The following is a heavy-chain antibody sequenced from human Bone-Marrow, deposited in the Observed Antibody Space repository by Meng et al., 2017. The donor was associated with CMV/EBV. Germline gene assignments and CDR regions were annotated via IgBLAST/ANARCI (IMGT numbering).Heavy chain of an antibody. Sequence: ASVKVSCKASGYSFSGYYIHWLRQAPGQGLEWLGRINPNSGGTDYGQKFQGRVTMTRDTSISTAYMELNRLTSDDTAVYYCARDYGGNSDAFGIWGQGTMVTVSS. V-gene: IGHV1-2*06. D-gene: IGHD4-23*01. CDR2: INPNSGGT. CDR3: ARDYGGNSDAFGI. CDR1: GYSFSGYY. J-gene: IGHJ3*02.